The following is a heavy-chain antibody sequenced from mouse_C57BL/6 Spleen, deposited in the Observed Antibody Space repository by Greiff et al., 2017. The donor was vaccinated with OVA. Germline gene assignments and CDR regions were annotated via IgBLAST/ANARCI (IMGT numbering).Heavy chain of an antibody. CDR1: GFTFSDYG. V-gene: IGHV5-17*01. CDR3: ARGRWLLPFDY. CDR2: ISSGSSTI. D-gene: IGHD2-3*01. Sequence: EVKLVESGGGLVKPGGSLKLSCAASGFTFSDYGMHWVRQAPEKGLEWVAYISSGSSTIYYADTVKGRFTISRDNAKNTLFLQMTSLRSEDTAMYYCARGRWLLPFDYWGQGTTLTVSS. J-gene: IGHJ2*01.